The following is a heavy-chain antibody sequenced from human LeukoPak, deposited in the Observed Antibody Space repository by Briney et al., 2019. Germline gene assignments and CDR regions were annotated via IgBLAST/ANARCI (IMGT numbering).Heavy chain of an antibody. J-gene: IGHJ4*02. D-gene: IGHD4-17*01. CDR1: GGSISSSSYY. CDR2: IYYSGST. CDR3: ARGVPTVTTWRLDY. Sequence: EPSETLSLTCTVSGGSISSSSYYWGWIRQPPGKGLEWIGSIYYSGSTYYNPSLKSRVTISVDTSKNQFSLKLSSVTAADTAVYYCARGVPTVTTWRLDYWGQGTLVTVSS. V-gene: IGHV4-39*01.